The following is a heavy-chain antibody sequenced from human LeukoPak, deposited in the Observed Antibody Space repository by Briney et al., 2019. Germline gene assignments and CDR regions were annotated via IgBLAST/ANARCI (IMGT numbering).Heavy chain of an antibody. Sequence: SETLSLTCAVSGASVSGSNYYWGWIRQPPGKGLEWIWNIYSSGITYYNASLQSRVTISIDTSKNQFSLRLNSVTAADTAMYYCAKSGGYGLIDYWGQGTRVTVSS. J-gene: IGHJ4*02. CDR3: AKSGGYGLIDY. CDR1: GASVSGSNYY. CDR2: IYSSGIT. D-gene: IGHD1-26*01. V-gene: IGHV4-39*01.